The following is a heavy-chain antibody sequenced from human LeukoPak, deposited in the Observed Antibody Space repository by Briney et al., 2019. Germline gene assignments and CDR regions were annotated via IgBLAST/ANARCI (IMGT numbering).Heavy chain of an antibody. D-gene: IGHD6-25*01. CDR3: ARVYSSARWGYYFDY. V-gene: IGHV4-30-2*01. Sequence: SQTLSLTCSVSGGSISSGGYYWSWIRQPPGKGLEWIGFVYHGGSTNYSPSLKSRVTMSLDRSKNQFSLKLSSVTATDTALYYCARVYSSARWGYYFDYWGQGTLVTVSS. CDR2: VYHGGST. J-gene: IGHJ4*02. CDR1: GGSISSGGYY.